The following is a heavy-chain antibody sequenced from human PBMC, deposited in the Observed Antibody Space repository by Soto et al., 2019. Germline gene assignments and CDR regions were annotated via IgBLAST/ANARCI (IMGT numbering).Heavy chain of an antibody. D-gene: IGHD3-10*01. CDR3: AKQSGSGSYYNGGYGGHFDY. J-gene: IGHJ4*02. CDR2: ISFDGRNT. Sequence: QVQLVESGGGVVQPGRSLRLSCAASGFTFDNYGMHWVRQAPGKGLEWVVVISFDGRNTYYADSVKGRFTISRDNSKNTLYLQMTRLRAEDTAVYYCAKQSGSGSYYNGGYGGHFDYWGQGTLVTVSS. CDR1: GFTFDNYG. V-gene: IGHV3-30*18.